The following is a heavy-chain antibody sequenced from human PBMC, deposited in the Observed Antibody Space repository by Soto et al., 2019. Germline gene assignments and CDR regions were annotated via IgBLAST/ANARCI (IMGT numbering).Heavy chain of an antibody. CDR1: GFTFSNYA. J-gene: IGHJ6*02. Sequence: QVRLVESGGGVVQPGRSLRLSCAASGFTFSNYAMHWVRQAPGKGLEWVAVMSFDETKKYHAASVEGRFTISRDNSQNSLDLEMNSLTAGDTALYYCARSDAPYYYDTTGFFFGLDVWGQGTTVVVSS. CDR3: ARSDAPYYYDTTGFFFGLDV. D-gene: IGHD3-22*01. V-gene: IGHV3-30-3*01. CDR2: MSFDETKK.